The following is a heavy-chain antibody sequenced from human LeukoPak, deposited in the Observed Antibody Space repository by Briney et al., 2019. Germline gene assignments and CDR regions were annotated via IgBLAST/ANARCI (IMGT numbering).Heavy chain of an antibody. CDR3: ATFAGEHQAPFDY. V-gene: IGHV1-18*01. D-gene: IGHD1-26*01. J-gene: IGHJ4*02. CDR1: GYTFTSYG. CDR2: ISAYNGNT. Sequence: ASVKVSCKASGYTFTSYGISWVRQAPGQGLEWMGWISAYNGNTNYAQKFQGRVTITADESTSTAYMELSSLRSEDTAVYYCATFAGEHQAPFDYWGQGTLVTVSS.